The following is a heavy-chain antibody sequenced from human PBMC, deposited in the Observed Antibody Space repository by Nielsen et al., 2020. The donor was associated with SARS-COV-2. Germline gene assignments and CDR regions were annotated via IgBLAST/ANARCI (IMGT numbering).Heavy chain of an antibody. D-gene: IGHD3-10*01. CDR3: AGALSYYDMDV. V-gene: IGHV3-33*01. CDR2: IWYDGSNK. CDR1: GFTFSSYG. J-gene: IGHJ6*02. Sequence: SLKISCAASGFTFSSYGMHWVRQAPGKGLEWVAVIWYDGSNKYYADSVKGRFTISRDNSKNTLYLQMNSLRAEDTAVYYCAGALSYYDMDVWGQGTTVTVSS.